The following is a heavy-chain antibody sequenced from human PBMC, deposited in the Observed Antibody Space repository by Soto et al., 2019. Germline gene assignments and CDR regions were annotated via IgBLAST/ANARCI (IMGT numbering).Heavy chain of an antibody. D-gene: IGHD3-10*01. CDR3: ARLASGYYGSGSYRDY. CDR1: GGTFSRYA. V-gene: IGHV1-69*01. J-gene: IGHJ4*02. Sequence: QVQLVQSGAEVKKPGSSVKVSCKASGGTFSRYALSWVRQAPGQGPEWMGGIVPIFGTANYAQKFQGRVTITADESTSTAYMELSSLRSEDTAVYYCARLASGYYGSGSYRDYWGQGTLVTVSS. CDR2: IVPIFGTA.